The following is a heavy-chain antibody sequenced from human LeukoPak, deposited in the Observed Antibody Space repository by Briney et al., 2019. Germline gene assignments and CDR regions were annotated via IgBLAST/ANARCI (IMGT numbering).Heavy chain of an antibody. Sequence: GDSLRISCKGSGYSFTSYWISWVRQMPGKGLEWMGRIDPSDSYTNYSPSFQGHVTISADKSISTAYLQWSSLKASDTAMYYCARQPPAGSGSYYGYYYGMDVWGQGTTVTVSS. CDR1: GYSFTSYW. D-gene: IGHD3-10*01. J-gene: IGHJ6*02. CDR2: IDPSDSYT. CDR3: ARQPPAGSGSYYGYYYGMDV. V-gene: IGHV5-10-1*01.